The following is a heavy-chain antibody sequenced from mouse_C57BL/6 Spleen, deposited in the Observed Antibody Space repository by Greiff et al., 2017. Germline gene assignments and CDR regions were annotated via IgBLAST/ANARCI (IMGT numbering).Heavy chain of an antibody. Sequence: VQLKESGPELVKPGASVKISCKASGYAFSSSWMNWVKQRPGKGLEWIGRIYPGDGDTNYNGKFKGKATLTADKSSSTAYMQLSSLTSEDSAVYFCAREGVEYGSRGFDYWGQGTTLTVSS. CDR2: IYPGDGDT. J-gene: IGHJ2*01. CDR3: AREGVEYGSRGFDY. CDR1: GYAFSSSW. V-gene: IGHV1-82*01. D-gene: IGHD1-1*01.